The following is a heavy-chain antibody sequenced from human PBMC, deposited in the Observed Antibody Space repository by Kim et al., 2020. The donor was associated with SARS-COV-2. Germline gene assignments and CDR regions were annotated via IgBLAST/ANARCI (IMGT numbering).Heavy chain of an antibody. J-gene: IGHJ6*03. Sequence: SVKVSCKASGGTFSSYAISWVRQAPGQGLEWMGRIIPILGIANYAQKFQGRVTITADKSTSTAYMELSSLRSEDTAVYYCARLSITMVRGPQPGYMDVWGKGTTVTVSS. V-gene: IGHV1-69*04. CDR1: GGTFSSYA. CDR2: IIPILGIA. D-gene: IGHD3-10*01. CDR3: ARLSITMVRGPQPGYMDV.